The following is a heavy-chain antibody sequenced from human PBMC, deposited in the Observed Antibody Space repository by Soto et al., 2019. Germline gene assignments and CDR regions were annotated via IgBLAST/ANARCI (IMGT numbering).Heavy chain of an antibody. V-gene: IGHV4-30-4*01. J-gene: IGHJ5*02. CDR1: GGSISSGDYY. Sequence: SETLSLTCAVSGGSISSGDYYWSWIRQPPGKGLEWIGYIYYSGSTYYNPSLKSRVTISVDTSKNQFSLKLSSVTAADTAVYYCARETLLWFGELSDNPRVAWGQGTLVTVSS. CDR2: IYYSGST. D-gene: IGHD3-10*01. CDR3: ARETLLWFGELSDNPRVA.